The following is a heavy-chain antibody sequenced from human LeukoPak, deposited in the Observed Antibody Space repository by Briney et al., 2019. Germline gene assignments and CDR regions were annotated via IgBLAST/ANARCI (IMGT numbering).Heavy chain of an antibody. CDR1: GFTFGSYA. V-gene: IGHV3-23*01. D-gene: IGHD1-26*01. Sequence: GGSLRLSCAASGFTFGSYAMSWVRQAPGKGLEWVSAISGNSEYTYYADSVKGRFTISRDNSKRTLFLQMNSLRAEDTALYYCAKKVVVGATSPYSDFQDWGQGTLVTVSS. CDR3: AKKVVVGATSPYSDFQD. CDR2: ISGNSEYT. J-gene: IGHJ1*01.